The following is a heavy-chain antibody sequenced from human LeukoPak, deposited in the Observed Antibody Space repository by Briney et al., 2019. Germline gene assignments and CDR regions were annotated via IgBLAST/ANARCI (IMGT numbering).Heavy chain of an antibody. CDR2: ISSTGGTI. Sequence: PGGSLRLSCAGSGFTFSSYGMNWVRQAPGKGLEWVSYISSTGGTIFYADSVKGRFTLSRDNAKNSLFLQMHSLRAEDTAVYYCAKVCGGGYHDCWGQGTLVTVSS. CDR1: GFTFSSYG. V-gene: IGHV3-48*03. D-gene: IGHD5-24*01. J-gene: IGHJ4*02. CDR3: AKVCGGGYHDC.